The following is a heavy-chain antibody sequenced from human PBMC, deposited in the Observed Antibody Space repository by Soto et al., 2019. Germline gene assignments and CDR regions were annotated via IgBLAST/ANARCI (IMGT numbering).Heavy chain of an antibody. J-gene: IGHJ6*03. V-gene: IGHV4-34*01. CDR1: GGSFSGYY. D-gene: IGHD1-1*01. CDR2: INHSGST. CDR3: ARVSRNPYCYYYMDV. Sequence: ETLSLTCAVYGGSFSGYYWSWIRQPPGKGLEWIGEINHSGSTIYNPSLKSRVTISVDTSKNQFSLKLSSVTAADTAVYYCARVSRNPYCYYYMDVWGKGTTVTVSS.